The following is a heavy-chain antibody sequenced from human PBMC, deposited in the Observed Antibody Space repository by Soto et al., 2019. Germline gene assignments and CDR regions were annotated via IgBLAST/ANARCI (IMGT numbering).Heavy chain of an antibody. CDR2: IWYDGSNK. D-gene: IGHD6-19*01. V-gene: IGHV3-33*01. Sequence: GGSLRLSCAASGFTFSSYGMHWVRQAPGKGLEWVAVIWYDGSNKYYADSVKGRFTISRDNSKNTLYLQMNSLRAEDTAVYYCARDTSIISSGWYPYFDYWGQGTLVTVSS. CDR3: ARDTSIISSGWYPYFDY. J-gene: IGHJ4*02. CDR1: GFTFSSYG.